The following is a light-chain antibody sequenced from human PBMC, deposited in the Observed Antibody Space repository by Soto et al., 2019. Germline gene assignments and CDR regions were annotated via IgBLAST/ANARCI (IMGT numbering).Light chain of an antibody. CDR3: QQYGASPFT. CDR1: RHVYINA. Sequence: VVLTQSPATLSLSPGERATLSCRASRHVYINALAWYQQKPGRTPTLLIFGASTRATDIPDRFSGTGSGTDFSLTINGVEPEDSAVYYCQQYGASPFTFSPGTRVEI. V-gene: IGKV3-20*01. J-gene: IGKJ3*01. CDR2: GAS.